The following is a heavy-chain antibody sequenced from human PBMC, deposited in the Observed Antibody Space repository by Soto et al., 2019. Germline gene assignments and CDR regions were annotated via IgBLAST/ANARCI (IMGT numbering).Heavy chain of an antibody. J-gene: IGHJ4*02. V-gene: IGHV3-23*01. CDR1: GFTFSSYA. CDR2: ISGSGGST. D-gene: IGHD5-12*01. CDR3: AKAVWGYSGYDYGY. Sequence: GGSLRLSWAASGFTFSSYAMSWVRQAPGKGLEWVSAISGSGGSTYYADSVKGRFTISRDNSKNTLYLQMNSRRAEDTAVYYCAKAVWGYSGYDYGYWGQGTLVTVSS.